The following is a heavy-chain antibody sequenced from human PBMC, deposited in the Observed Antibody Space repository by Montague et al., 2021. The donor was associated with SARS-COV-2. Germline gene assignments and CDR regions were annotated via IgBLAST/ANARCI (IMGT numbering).Heavy chain of an antibody. D-gene: IGHD3-16*01. J-gene: IGHJ5*02. CDR3: ARVSPYYWFDV. CDR1: GGSLSSDY. V-gene: IGHV4-59*01. CDR2: IYYSGST. Sequence: SETLSLTCTVSGGSLSSDYWSWIRQPPGKGLEWIGYIYYSGSTNYNPSLKSRVTLSVDTSKNQFSLKVNSVTAADTAVYYCARVSPYYWFDVWGQGTLVTVSS.